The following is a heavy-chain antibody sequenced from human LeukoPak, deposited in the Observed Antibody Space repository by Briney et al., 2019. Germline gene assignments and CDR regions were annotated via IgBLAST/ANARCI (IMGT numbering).Heavy chain of an antibody. J-gene: IGHJ4*02. CDR1: GFTFSSYA. D-gene: IGHD3-10*01. CDR3: ARDRFGYWAPFAY. CDR2: INGSGDST. Sequence: PGGPLRLSCAASGFTFSSYAMSWVRQAPGKGLEWVSTINGSGDSTYYADSVKGRFTISRDNSKNTLYLQMNSLRAEDTAVYYCARDRFGYWAPFAYWGQGTLVTVSS. V-gene: IGHV3-23*01.